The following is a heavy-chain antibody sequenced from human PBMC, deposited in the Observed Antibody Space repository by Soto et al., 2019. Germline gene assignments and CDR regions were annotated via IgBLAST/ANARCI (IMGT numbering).Heavy chain of an antibody. Sequence: SETLSLTCTVSGASIITDNYFWVWIRQSPRRGLELIGSISYSGRTYDNPSLQSRVTISIDASKNQFSMKLTSVTTADPAVYYCARRRASDYGGNHHPYYFDRWGQGALVTVS. CDR3: ARRRASDYGGNHHPYYFDR. D-gene: IGHD4-17*01. CDR1: GASIITDNYF. CDR2: ISYSGRT. J-gene: IGHJ4*02. V-gene: IGHV4-39*01.